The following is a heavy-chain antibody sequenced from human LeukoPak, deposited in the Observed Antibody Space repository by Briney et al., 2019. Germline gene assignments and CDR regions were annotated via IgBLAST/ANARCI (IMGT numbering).Heavy chain of an antibody. Sequence: PGRSLRLSCAASGFTFSSSAMHWVRQASGKGLEWVGRIRSKANSYATAYAASVKGRFTISRDDSKNTAYLQMNSLKTEDTAVYYCTTRNPNAFDIWGQGTMVTVSS. V-gene: IGHV3-73*01. CDR1: GFTFSSSA. D-gene: IGHD2/OR15-2a*01. CDR2: IRSKANSYAT. J-gene: IGHJ3*02. CDR3: TTRNPNAFDI.